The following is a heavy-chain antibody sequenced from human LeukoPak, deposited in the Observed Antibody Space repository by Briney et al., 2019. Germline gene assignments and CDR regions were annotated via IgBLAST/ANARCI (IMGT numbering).Heavy chain of an antibody. CDR1: GFTFSSYD. CDR3: ARVHGSSWHHYFDY. CDR2: IWYDGSNK. D-gene: IGHD6-13*01. Sequence: SGGSLRLSCAASGFTFSSYDMHWVRQAPGKGLEWVAVIWYDGSNKYYADSVKGQFTISRDNSKNTLYLQMNSLRAEDTAVYYCARVHGSSWHHYFDYWGQGTLVTVSS. V-gene: IGHV3-33*01. J-gene: IGHJ4*02.